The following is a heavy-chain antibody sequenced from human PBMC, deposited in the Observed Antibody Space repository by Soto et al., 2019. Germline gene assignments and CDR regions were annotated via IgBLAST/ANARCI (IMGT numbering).Heavy chain of an antibody. CDR2: IYYSGTT. D-gene: IGHD2-21*02. V-gene: IGHV4-39*01. J-gene: IGHJ4*02. Sequence: SETLSLTCTGSGGAISTSNYYLGWVRQPPGKGLEWIGNIYYSGTTYYNPSLKSRVTISVDTSKNQFSLKLNSVTAADTAVYFCATFVVPARRNTDFDFWGPGILVTVSS. CDR1: GGAISTSNYY. CDR3: ATFVVPARRNTDFDF.